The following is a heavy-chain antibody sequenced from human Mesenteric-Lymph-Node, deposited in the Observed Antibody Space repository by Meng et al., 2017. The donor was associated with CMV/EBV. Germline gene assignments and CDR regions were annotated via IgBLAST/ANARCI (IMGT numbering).Heavy chain of an antibody. CDR2: MNPNSGNA. CDR3: AREGCTSASCYGFGLDP. Sequence: YTFTSHDINWVRQATGQGLEWMGWMNPNSGNAGYAQKFQGRVTMTRNTSISTAYMELSSLESEDTAVYYCAREGCTSASCYGFGLDPWGQGTLVTVSS. D-gene: IGHD2-2*01. V-gene: IGHV1-8*01. J-gene: IGHJ5*02. CDR1: YTFTSHD.